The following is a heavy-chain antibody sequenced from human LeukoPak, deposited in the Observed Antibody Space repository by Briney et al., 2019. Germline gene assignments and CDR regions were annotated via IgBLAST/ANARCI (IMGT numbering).Heavy chain of an antibody. V-gene: IGHV4-59*01. CDR3: ARDGSGSSNWFDP. Sequence: SETLSLTCTVSGGSISSYYWSWIRQPPEKGLEWIGYIYYSGSTNYNTSLKSRVTISVDTSKNQFSLKLSSVTAADTAVYYCARDGSGSSNWFDPWGQGTLVTVSS. J-gene: IGHJ5*02. D-gene: IGHD3-10*01. CDR1: GGSISSYY. CDR2: IYYSGST.